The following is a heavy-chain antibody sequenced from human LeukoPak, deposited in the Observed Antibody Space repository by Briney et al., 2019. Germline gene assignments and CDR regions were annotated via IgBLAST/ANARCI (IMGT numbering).Heavy chain of an antibody. V-gene: IGHV4-61*03. D-gene: IGHD1-26*01. Sequence: SETLSLTCTVSGVSVRSADYYWSWIRQTPEKGLEWIGYMYHTGSFTYNPSLKSRVSISLDTSKNDFSLRLSFVTAADTAMYCCARDRGGGSYRHAFDIWGQGTMVTVSS. CDR1: GVSVRSADYY. CDR3: ARDRGGGSYRHAFDI. CDR2: MYHTGSF. J-gene: IGHJ3*02.